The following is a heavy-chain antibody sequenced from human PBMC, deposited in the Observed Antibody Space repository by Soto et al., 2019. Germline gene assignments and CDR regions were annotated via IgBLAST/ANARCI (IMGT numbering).Heavy chain of an antibody. D-gene: IGHD3-22*01. Sequence: GSLRLSCAASGFTFSSYAMSWVRQAPGKGLEWVSAISGSGGSTYYADSVKGRFTISRDNSKNTLYLQMNSLRAEDTAVYYCARDKTHYYYDSSGKYGMDVWGQGTTVTVSS. J-gene: IGHJ6*02. CDR3: ARDKTHYYYDSSGKYGMDV. CDR1: GFTFSSYA. V-gene: IGHV3-23*01. CDR2: ISGSGGST.